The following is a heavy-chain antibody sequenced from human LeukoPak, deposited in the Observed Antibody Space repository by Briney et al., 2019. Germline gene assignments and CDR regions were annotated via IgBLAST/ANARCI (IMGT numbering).Heavy chain of an antibody. CDR2: INHVGST. CDR1: GGSMSGYY. D-gene: IGHD6-13*01. J-gene: IGHJ5*02. CDR3: ARREANETAGTDQ. V-gene: IGHV4-34*01. Sequence: KPPESMSLACVVYGGSMSGYYWGWIRQTPGKGLEWIGLINHVGSTNYNPSLKSRVPISRDPPQKQFSLKWESGALAARPGFYCARREANETAGTDQWGQGNLVTVSS.